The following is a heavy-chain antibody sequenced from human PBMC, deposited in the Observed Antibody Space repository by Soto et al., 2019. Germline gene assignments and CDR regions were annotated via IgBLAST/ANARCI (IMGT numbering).Heavy chain of an antibody. J-gene: IGHJ3*02. CDR2: IYYGGST. V-gene: IGHV4-31*03. CDR3: ATRRAPTYFDI. CDR1: GGSISSGGYY. D-gene: IGHD2-2*01. Sequence: QVQLQESGPGLVKPSQTLSLTCTVSGGSISSGGYYWSWIRQHPGKGLEWIGYIYYGGSTYYNPALNSRVTISVDTSKNQFSLKLSSVTAADTAVYYCATRRAPTYFDIWGQGTMVTVSS.